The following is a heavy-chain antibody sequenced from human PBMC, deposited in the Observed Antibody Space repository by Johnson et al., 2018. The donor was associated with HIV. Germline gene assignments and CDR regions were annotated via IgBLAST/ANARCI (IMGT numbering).Heavy chain of an antibody. V-gene: IGHV3-23*04. CDR1: GFTFSSYA. D-gene: IGHD4-23*01. CDR2: ISGSGGST. Sequence: VQLVESGGGLVQPGGSLRLSCAASGFTFSSYAMSWVRQAPGKGLEWVSAISGSGGSTYYADSVKGRFTISRDNSKNTRYLQLNSLRAEDTAVYYCAKERATVVPLRRDALDIWGQGTMVTVS. CDR3: AKERATVVPLRRDALDI. J-gene: IGHJ3*02.